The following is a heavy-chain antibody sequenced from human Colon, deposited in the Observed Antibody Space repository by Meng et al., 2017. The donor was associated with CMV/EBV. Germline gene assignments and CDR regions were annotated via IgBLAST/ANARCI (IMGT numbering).Heavy chain of an antibody. V-gene: IGHV1-2*02. Sequence: QVQLGWSGAGVKWTGASVKVSCKTSGYTFNGYFMHWVRQAPGQGLEWMGWINPVTGDTSYAQKFQVRVNMARDTSISTAYMELSSLRSDDTAVYYCATFGGDFDYWGQGTLVTVSS. CDR2: INPVTGDT. CDR3: ATFGGDFDY. D-gene: IGHD3-3*01. J-gene: IGHJ4*02. CDR1: GYTFNGYF.